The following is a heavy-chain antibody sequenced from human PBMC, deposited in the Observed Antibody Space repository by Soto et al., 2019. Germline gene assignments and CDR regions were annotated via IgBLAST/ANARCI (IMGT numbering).Heavy chain of an antibody. CDR3: ARDRGYSSSSGRPPPWFDP. J-gene: IGHJ5*02. CDR1: GFTFSSYA. Sequence: GGSLRLSCAASGFTFSSYAMSWVRQAPGKGLEWVSAISGSGGSTYYADSVKGRFTISRDNSKDTLYLQMNSLRAEDTAVYYCARDRGYSSSSGRPPPWFDPWGQGTLVTVSS. D-gene: IGHD6-13*01. V-gene: IGHV3-23*01. CDR2: ISGSGGST.